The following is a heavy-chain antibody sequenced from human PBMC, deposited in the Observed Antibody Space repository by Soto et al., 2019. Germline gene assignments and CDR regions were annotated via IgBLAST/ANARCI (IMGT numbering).Heavy chain of an antibody. Sequence: SETLSLTCTVSGGSISSSSYYWGWIRQPPGKGLEWIGSIYYSGSTYYNPSLKSRVTISVDTSKNQFSLKLSSVTAADTAVYYCAIDSSSRYFDYWGQGTLVTVSS. CDR3: AIDSSSRYFDY. D-gene: IGHD6-6*01. CDR2: IYYSGST. V-gene: IGHV4-39*01. CDR1: GGSISSSSYY. J-gene: IGHJ4*02.